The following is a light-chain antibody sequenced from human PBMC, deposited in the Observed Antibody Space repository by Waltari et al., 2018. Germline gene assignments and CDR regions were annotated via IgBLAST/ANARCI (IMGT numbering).Light chain of an antibody. CDR3: QQYDNSLWT. CDR2: GPS. V-gene: IGKV3-20*01. Sequence: EIVLTQSPGTLSLSPGETATLSCRASQRVSSNYLAWYQQKPGQAPRLLIYGPSTRATDIPVRFSGSGSGTDFTLTISRLEPEDFAVYYCQQYDNSLWTFGQGTKMEIK. CDR1: QRVSSNY. J-gene: IGKJ1*01.